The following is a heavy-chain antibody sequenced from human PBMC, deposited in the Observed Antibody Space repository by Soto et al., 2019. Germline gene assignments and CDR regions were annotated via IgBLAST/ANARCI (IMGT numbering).Heavy chain of an antibody. CDR2: IYDSGSP. V-gene: IGHV4-59*01. D-gene: IGHD1-26*01. CDR1: GGSISVYY. CDR3: ARGVGSSPPRY. Sequence: SETLSLTCTISGGSISVYYWSWVRQPPGQALEWIGYIYDSGSPYYNPSLRSRVIISADTSKNQISLKLTSATAADTAVYYCARGVGSSPPRYWGRGTLVTVSS. J-gene: IGHJ4*02.